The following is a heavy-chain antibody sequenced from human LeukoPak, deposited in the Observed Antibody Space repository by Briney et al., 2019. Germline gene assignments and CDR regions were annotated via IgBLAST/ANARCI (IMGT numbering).Heavy chain of an antibody. D-gene: IGHD6-13*01. J-gene: IGHJ4*02. CDR2: MNPNSGNT. CDR1: GYTFTSYD. CDR3: ARVESIAAAALPDY. V-gene: IGHV1-8*01. Sequence: AASVKVSCKASGYTFTSYDINWVRQATGQGLEWVGWMNPNSGNTGYARKFQGRVTMTRNTSISTAYMELSSLRSEDTAVYYCARVESIAAAALPDYWGQGTLVTVSS.